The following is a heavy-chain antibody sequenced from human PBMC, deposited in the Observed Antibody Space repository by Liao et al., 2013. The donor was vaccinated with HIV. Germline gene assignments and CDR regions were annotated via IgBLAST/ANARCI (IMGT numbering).Heavy chain of an antibody. Sequence: QVQLQQWGAGLLKPSETLSLTCAVYGGSISGYYWSWIRQSPGKGLEWIGEIKHSGSATYNPSLHSRVTISVDTSKNQFSLKLNSVTAADTAVYYCARCRGYADAFDIWGQGTMVTVSS. V-gene: IGHV4-34*01. J-gene: IGHJ3*02. CDR1: GGSISGYY. CDR2: IKHSGSA. CDR3: ARCRGYADAFDI. D-gene: IGHD5-12*01.